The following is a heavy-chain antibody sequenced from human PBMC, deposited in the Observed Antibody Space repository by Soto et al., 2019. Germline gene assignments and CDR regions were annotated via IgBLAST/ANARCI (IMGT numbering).Heavy chain of an antibody. CDR3: VRDDDNIDNGLDH. Sequence: QVQLVESGGGVVQPGGSLRLSCTASGFTFSSYGMHWVRQAPGKGLQWVAVIPHDGTYQYYLDSVKGRFTISRDNSKDTLYLQMNSLRVEDTAVYYCVRDDDNIDNGLDHWGQGTLVTVSS. V-gene: IGHV3-30*19. CDR1: GFTFSSYG. J-gene: IGHJ4*02. D-gene: IGHD1-1*01. CDR2: IPHDGTYQ.